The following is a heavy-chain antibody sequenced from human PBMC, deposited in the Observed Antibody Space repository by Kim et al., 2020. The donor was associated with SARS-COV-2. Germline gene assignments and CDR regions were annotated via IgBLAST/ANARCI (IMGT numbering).Heavy chain of an antibody. CDR3: AKDLSGRQDM. Sequence: GGSLRLSCVASGFTFSNYWMHGVRQAPGKGLVWVARTDTDGRITNYADFVEGRFTISRDNARDTLYLQLNSLRVEDTAVYYCAKDLSGRQDMWGQGTMVTVSS. CDR1: GFTFSNYW. V-gene: IGHV3-74*01. D-gene: IGHD3-3*02. CDR2: TDTDGRIT. J-gene: IGHJ3*02.